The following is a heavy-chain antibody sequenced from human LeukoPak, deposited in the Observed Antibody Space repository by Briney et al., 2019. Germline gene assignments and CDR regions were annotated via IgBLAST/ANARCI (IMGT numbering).Heavy chain of an antibody. CDR2: IYPGDSDT. J-gene: IGHJ4*02. Sequence: GESLKISCEASGYSFTSYWIGWVRQMPGKGLEWMGIIYPGDSDTRYSPSFQGQVTISADKSISTAYLQWSSLKASDTAMYYCERRAVTTGALADYWGQGTLVTVSS. D-gene: IGHD4-17*01. CDR3: ERRAVTTGALADY. CDR1: GYSFTSYW. V-gene: IGHV5-51*01.